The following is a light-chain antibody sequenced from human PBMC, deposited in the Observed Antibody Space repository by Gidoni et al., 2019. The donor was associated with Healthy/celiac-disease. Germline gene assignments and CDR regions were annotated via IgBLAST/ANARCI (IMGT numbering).Light chain of an antibody. V-gene: IGKV2-28*01. CDR1: QSLLHSNGYNY. Sequence: DIVMTQSPRSLPVTPGEPASISCRSSQSLLHSNGYNYLDWYLQKPGQSPQLLIYLGSNRASGVPDRFSGSGSGTDFTRKIVRVEARDVGVYYCMQALQTPFTFGPGTRVDI. CDR2: LGS. J-gene: IGKJ3*01. CDR3: MQALQTPFT.